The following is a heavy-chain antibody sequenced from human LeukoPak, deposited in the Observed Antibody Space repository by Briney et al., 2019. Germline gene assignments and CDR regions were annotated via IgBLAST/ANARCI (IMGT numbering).Heavy chain of an antibody. D-gene: IGHD4-17*01. CDR1: GFTVSSNY. CDR3: ARGAVTRNYFDY. V-gene: IGHV3-53*01. CDR2: IYSGGST. Sequence: GGSLRLSCAASGFTVSSNYVNWVRQAPGKGLEWVSVIYSGGSTYYADSVKGRFTISRDNSKNTLYLQMNSLRAEDTAVYYCARGAVTRNYFDYWGQGTLVTVSS. J-gene: IGHJ4*02.